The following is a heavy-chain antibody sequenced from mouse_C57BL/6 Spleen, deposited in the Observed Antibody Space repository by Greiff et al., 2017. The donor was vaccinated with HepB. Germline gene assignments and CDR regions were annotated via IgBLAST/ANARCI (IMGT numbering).Heavy chain of an antibody. CDR2: INPSSGYT. V-gene: IGHV1-7*01. J-gene: IGHJ4*01. CDR3: ENFDSSGYGRNYAMDY. Sequence: QVQLQQSGAELAKPGASVKLSCKASGYTFTSYWMHWVKQRPGQGLEWIGYINPSSGYTKYNQKFKDKATLTADKSSSTAYMKLSSLTYEDSAVYYCENFDSSGYGRNYAMDYWGQGTSVTVSS. D-gene: IGHD3-2*02. CDR1: GYTFTSYW.